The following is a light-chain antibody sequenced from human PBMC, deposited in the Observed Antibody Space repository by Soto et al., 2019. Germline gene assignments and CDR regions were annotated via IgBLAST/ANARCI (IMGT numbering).Light chain of an antibody. CDR1: QSVSSY. CDR2: STS. CDR3: QHYDRAPMWT. V-gene: IGKV3-20*01. Sequence: EIVLTQSPATLSLSPGERATLSCRASQSVSSYLAWYQQKPGQAPRLLMYSTSIRATGIPDRFSGSGSGTDFTLTISRLDPEDFAVYYCQHYDRAPMWTFGQGTKVEIK. J-gene: IGKJ1*01.